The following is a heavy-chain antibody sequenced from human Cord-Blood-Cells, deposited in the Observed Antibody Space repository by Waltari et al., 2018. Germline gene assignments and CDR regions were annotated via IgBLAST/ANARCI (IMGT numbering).Heavy chain of an antibody. J-gene: IGHJ4*02. V-gene: IGHV1-46*01. CDR1: GYSYTSYY. CDR3: ARGAGLGMNYFDY. Sequence: QVQLVQCGAEVKKPGASVKVSCKASGYSYTSYYMHSVLQAPGQGLEWMGIINPSGGSTSYAQKFQGRVTMTRDTSTSTVYMELSSLRSEDTAVYYCARGAGLGMNYFDYWGQGTLVTVSS. D-gene: IGHD7-27*01. CDR2: INPSGGST.